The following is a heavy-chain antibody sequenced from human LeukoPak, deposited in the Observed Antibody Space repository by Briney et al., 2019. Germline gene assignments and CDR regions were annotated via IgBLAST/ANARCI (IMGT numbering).Heavy chain of an antibody. CDR1: GFTFSSFA. D-gene: IGHD5-12*01. CDR3: ARGYSGDDDFFY. Sequence: GGSLRLSCAASGFTFSSFAMHWVRQAPGKGLEWVAVISYDGKNKFYADSVRGRLTISRDNSKNTVSLQINNLRAEDTAVYYCARGYSGDDDFFYWGQGTLVTVSS. V-gene: IGHV3-30*04. J-gene: IGHJ4*02. CDR2: ISYDGKNK.